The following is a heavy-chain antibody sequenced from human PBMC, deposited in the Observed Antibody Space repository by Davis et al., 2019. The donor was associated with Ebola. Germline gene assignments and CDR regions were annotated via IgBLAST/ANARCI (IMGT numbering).Heavy chain of an antibody. CDR3: ARLGTRSFDY. J-gene: IGHJ4*02. D-gene: IGHD2-2*01. Sequence: GESLKISCQGSGYSFTSYWIGWVRQMPCKGLEWMGIIYPRDSDTIYSPSFQGHVTFSVDNSITTAYLQWSNPKASDTATYYCARLGTRSFDYWGQGTLVTGSS. V-gene: IGHV5-51*01. CDR1: GYSFTSYW. CDR2: IYPRDSDT.